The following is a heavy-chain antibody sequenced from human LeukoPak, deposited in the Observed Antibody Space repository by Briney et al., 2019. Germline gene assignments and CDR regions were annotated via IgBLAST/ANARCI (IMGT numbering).Heavy chain of an antibody. V-gene: IGHV1-8*01. CDR2: MNPNSGNT. J-gene: IGHJ4*02. Sequence: GASVKVSCKASGYTFTSYDINWVRQAAGQGLEWMGWMNPNSGNTGYAQKFQGRVTITRNTSISTAYMELSSLRSEDTAVYYCARVEGYCSGGSCYRRPPGDYWGQGTLVTVSS. CDR1: GYTFTSYD. D-gene: IGHD2-15*01. CDR3: ARVEGYCSGGSCYRRPPGDY.